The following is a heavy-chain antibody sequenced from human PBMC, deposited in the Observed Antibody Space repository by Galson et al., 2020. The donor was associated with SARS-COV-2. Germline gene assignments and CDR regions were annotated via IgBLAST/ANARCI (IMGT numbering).Heavy chain of an antibody. D-gene: IGHD4-17*01. CDR1: GGSISSSSYY. CDR3: ARQIYGGPGDY. Sequence: SETLSLTCTVSGGSISSSSYYWGWIRQPPGKGLEWIGRIYYSGSTYYNPSLKSRVTISVDTSKNQFSLKLSSVTAADTAVYYCARQIYGGPGDYWGQGTLVTVSS. V-gene: IGHV4-39*01. J-gene: IGHJ4*02. CDR2: IYYSGST.